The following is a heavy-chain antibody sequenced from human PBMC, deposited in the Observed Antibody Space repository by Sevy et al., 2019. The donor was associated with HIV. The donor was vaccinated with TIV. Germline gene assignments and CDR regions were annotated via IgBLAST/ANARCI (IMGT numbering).Heavy chain of an antibody. CDR3: VKRPYYYYNSDGHLVSSTDEADY. D-gene: IGHD3-22*01. J-gene: IGHJ4*02. CDR2: ISGGGDGT. Sequence: GGSLILSCAASGFTFNIYAMSWVRQAPGKGLEWLSAISGGGDGTYYADSVKGRFTISGDNSRNTLYLQMNSLRAEDTAVYYCVKRPYYYYNSDGHLVSSTDEADYWGQGTLVTVSS. CDR1: GFTFNIYA. V-gene: IGHV3-23*01.